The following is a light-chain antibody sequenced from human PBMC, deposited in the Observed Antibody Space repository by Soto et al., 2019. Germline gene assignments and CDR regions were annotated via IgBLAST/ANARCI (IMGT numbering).Light chain of an antibody. V-gene: IGLV2-23*02. CDR3: CSYAVTYVL. CDR2: EVN. CDR1: SSDVGSYNF. J-gene: IGLJ2*01. Sequence: QSVLTQPASVSGSPGQSITISCTGTSSDVGSYNFVSWYQQHPGKAPKLMIYEVNKRPSGVSNRFSASKSGNTASLTISGLQAEDEADYYCCSYAVTYVLFGGGTQLTVL.